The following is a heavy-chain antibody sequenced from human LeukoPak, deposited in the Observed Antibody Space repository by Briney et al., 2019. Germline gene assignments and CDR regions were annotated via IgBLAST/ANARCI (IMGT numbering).Heavy chain of an antibody. D-gene: IGHD5-18*01. Sequence: PGGSLRLSCAASGFTFNSYGMSWVRQAPGKGLEWVSAISGSGGSTYYADSVKGRFTISRDNSKNTLYLQMNSLRAEDTAVYYCAKDGDTAMVTGWFDPWGQGTLVTVSS. V-gene: IGHV3-23*01. CDR2: ISGSGGST. J-gene: IGHJ5*02. CDR1: GFTFNSYG. CDR3: AKDGDTAMVTGWFDP.